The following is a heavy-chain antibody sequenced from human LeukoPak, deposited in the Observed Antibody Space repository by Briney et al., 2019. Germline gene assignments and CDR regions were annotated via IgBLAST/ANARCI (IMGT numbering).Heavy chain of an antibody. CDR2: IYYSGST. CDR3: ASNTIFGVVISNY. Sequence: SSETLSLTCTVSGGSISSSSYYWGWIRQPPGKGLEWIGSIYYSGSTYYNPSLKSRVTISVDTSKNQFSLKLSSVTAADTAVYYCASNTIFGVVISNYWGQGTLVTVS. D-gene: IGHD3-3*01. J-gene: IGHJ4*02. CDR1: GGSISSSSYY. V-gene: IGHV4-39*01.